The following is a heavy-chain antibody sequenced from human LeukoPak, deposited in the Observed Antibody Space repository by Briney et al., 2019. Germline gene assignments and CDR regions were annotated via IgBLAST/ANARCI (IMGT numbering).Heavy chain of an antibody. CDR1: RGSIRTADYY. V-gene: IGHV4-39*01. J-gene: IGHJ5*01. Sequence: PSATLSLTCTVSRGSIRTADYYWAWVRQPPGEGLEWLGSIYFSGTPYFNPSLKSRVAVSIDTSKNQFSLKVTSVNASDTAVYFCARTSSWYAGAWFDSWGQGTLVTVSS. CDR3: ARTSSWYAGAWFDS. D-gene: IGHD6-13*01. CDR2: IYFSGTP.